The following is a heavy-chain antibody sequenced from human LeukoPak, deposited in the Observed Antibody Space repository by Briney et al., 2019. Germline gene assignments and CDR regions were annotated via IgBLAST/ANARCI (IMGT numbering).Heavy chain of an antibody. CDR3: AKYYYGSGSSDFDY. CDR2: ISGSGGST. Sequence: GVSLRLSCAASGFTFSSYAMSWVRQAPGKGLEWVSAISGSGGSTYYADSVKGRFTISRDNSKNTLYLQMNSLRAEDTAVYYCAKYYYGSGSSDFDYWGQGTLVTVSS. D-gene: IGHD3-10*01. J-gene: IGHJ4*02. V-gene: IGHV3-23*01. CDR1: GFTFSSYA.